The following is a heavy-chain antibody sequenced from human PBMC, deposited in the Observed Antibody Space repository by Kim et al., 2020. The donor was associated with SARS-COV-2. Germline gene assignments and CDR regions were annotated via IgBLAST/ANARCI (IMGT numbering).Heavy chain of an antibody. D-gene: IGHD3-22*01. CDR3: TSGYYDSSGFDY. Sequence: AYAAAVKGRFTNSRDDSKNTAYLQMNSLKTEDTAVYYCTSGYYDSSGFDYWGQGTLVTVSS. J-gene: IGHJ4*02. V-gene: IGHV3-73*01.